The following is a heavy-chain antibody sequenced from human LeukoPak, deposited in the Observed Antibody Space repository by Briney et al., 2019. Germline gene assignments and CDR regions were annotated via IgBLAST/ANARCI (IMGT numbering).Heavy chain of an antibody. D-gene: IGHD3-22*01. CDR3: AKDTYYDSSGLE. V-gene: IGHV3-23*01. Sequence: GGSLRLSCAASGFTFSSYAMSWVRQAPGKGLEWASAISGSGGSTYYADSVKGRFTISRDNSKNTLYLQMNSLRAEDTAVYYCAKDTYYDSSGLEWGQGTLVTVSS. CDR2: ISGSGGST. CDR1: GFTFSSYA. J-gene: IGHJ4*02.